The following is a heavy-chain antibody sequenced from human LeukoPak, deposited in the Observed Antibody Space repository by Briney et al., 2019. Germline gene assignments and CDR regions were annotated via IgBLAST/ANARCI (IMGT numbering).Heavy chain of an antibody. D-gene: IGHD6-19*01. J-gene: IGHJ4*02. CDR1: GFIFNNYA. CDR3: AKDNRRHYTSGPNPDSLH. Sequence: GGSLRLPCAGSGFIFNNYAMHWVRQPPGKGLEWVSGISWNSGTIDYADSVRGRFTISRDNAKNSLYLQMDSLRVEDTAFYYCAKDNRRHYTSGPNPDSLHWGQGALVTVSS. CDR2: ISWNSGTI. V-gene: IGHV3-9*01.